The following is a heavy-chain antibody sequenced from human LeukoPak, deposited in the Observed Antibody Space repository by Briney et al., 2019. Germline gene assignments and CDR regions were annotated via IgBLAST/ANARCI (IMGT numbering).Heavy chain of an antibody. J-gene: IGHJ6*03. CDR1: GFSVSYY. CDR3: ARDRRDYGGYFYYMDV. CDR2: IYHSGST. D-gene: IGHD4-23*01. Sequence: GSLRLSCAPSGFSVSYYWMHWVRQAPGKGLEWIGGIYHSGSTYYNPSLKSRVTISIDTSKNQFSLKLSSVTAADTAVYYCARDRRDYGGYFYYMDVWGKGTTVTVSS. V-gene: IGHV4-38-2*02.